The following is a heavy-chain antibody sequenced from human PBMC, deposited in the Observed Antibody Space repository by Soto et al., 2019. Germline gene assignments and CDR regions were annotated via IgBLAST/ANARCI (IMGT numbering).Heavy chain of an antibody. CDR2: MNPNSGNT. CDR1: GYTFTSYD. V-gene: IGHV1-8*01. Sequence: GASVKVSCKASGYTFTSYDINWVRQATGQGLKWMGWMNPNSGNTGYAQKFQGRVTMTRNTSISTAYMELSSLRSEDTAVYYCARGSAIFGVVISLDYWGQGTLVTVSS. J-gene: IGHJ4*02. D-gene: IGHD3-3*01. CDR3: ARGSAIFGVVISLDY.